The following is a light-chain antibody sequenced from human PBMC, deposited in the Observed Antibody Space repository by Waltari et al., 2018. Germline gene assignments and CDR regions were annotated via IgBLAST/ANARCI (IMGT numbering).Light chain of an antibody. CDR1: KIERKN. J-gene: IGLJ2*01. V-gene: IGLV3-21*02. Sequence: SYVLPQPPSVSVAPGATARITCEGNKIERKNEHCYPQKPGQAPVLVVYDDTDRPSGIPERFSGSNSGDTATLTISRVEAGDEADYYCHVWDASRDHVVFGGGTKLTVL. CDR2: DDT. CDR3: HVWDASRDHVV.